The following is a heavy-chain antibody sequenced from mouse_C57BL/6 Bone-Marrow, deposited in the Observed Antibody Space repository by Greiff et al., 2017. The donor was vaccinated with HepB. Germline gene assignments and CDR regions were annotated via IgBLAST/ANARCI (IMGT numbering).Heavy chain of an antibody. CDR1: GYTFTSYG. CDR3: ARLQRGGFAY. Sequence: QVQLQQSGAELVRPGASVKLSCKASGYTFTSYGISWVKQRPGQGLEWIGEIYPSSGNTYYNEKFKGKATLTADKSSSTAYMELRSLTSEDSAVYFCARLQRGGFAYWGQGTLVTVSA. J-gene: IGHJ3*01. V-gene: IGHV1-81*01. CDR2: IYPSSGNT. D-gene: IGHD6-1*01.